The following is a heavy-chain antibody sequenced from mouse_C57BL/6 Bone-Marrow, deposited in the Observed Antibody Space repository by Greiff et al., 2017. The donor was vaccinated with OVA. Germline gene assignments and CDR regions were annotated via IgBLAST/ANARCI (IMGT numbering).Heavy chain of an antibody. J-gene: IGHJ3*01. Sequence: EVQLQQSGPELVKPGASVKMSCKASGYTFTDYNMHWVKQSHGKSLEWIGYINPNNGGTSYNQTFKGKATLTVNKSSSTAYMELRSLTSEDSAVYYCARETTVGGFAYWGQGTLVTVSA. CDR1: GYTFTDYN. D-gene: IGHD1-1*01. CDR2: INPNNGGT. V-gene: IGHV1-22*01. CDR3: ARETTVGGFAY.